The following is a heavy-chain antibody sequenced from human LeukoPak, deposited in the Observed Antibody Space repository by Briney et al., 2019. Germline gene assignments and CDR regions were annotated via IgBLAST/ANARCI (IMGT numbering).Heavy chain of an antibody. CDR2: IYYSGST. D-gene: IGHD3-10*01. J-gene: IGHJ6*03. Sequence: SETLSLTCTVSGGSISSSSYYWGWIRQPPGKGLEWIGSIYYSGSTYYNPSLKSRVTISVDTSKNQFSLKLSSVTAADTAVFFCASVRRGFGESSKYYSYYYMDVWGNGTTVTISS. CDR1: GGSISSSSYY. V-gene: IGHV4-39*07. CDR3: ASVRRGFGESSKYYSYYYMDV.